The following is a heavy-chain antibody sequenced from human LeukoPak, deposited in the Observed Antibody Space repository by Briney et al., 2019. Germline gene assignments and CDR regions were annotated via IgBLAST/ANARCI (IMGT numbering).Heavy chain of an antibody. CDR1: GFTFSSYW. J-gene: IGHJ3*02. D-gene: IGHD1-26*01. CDR2: IKQDGSEK. V-gene: IGHV3-7*03. CDR3: AKGRGGSYSRAAFDI. Sequence: GGSLRLSCAASGFTFSSYWMSWVRQAPGKGLEWVANIKQDGSEKYYVDSVKGRFTIPRDNAKKSLYLQMNSLRAEDTALYYCAKGRGGSYSRAAFDIWGQGTMVTVSS.